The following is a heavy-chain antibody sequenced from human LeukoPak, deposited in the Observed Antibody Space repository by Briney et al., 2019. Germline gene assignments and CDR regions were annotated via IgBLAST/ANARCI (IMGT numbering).Heavy chain of an antibody. V-gene: IGHV4-39*07. CDR1: GGSISSSSYY. CDR2: IYYSGST. CDR3: ARAGYSSPFDP. J-gene: IGHJ5*02. D-gene: IGHD6-13*01. Sequence: SETLSLTCTVSGGSISSSSYYWGWIRQPPGKGLEWIGSIYYSGSTYYNPSLKSRVTISVDTSKNQFSLKLSSVTAADTAVYYCARAGYSSPFDPWGQGTLVTVSS.